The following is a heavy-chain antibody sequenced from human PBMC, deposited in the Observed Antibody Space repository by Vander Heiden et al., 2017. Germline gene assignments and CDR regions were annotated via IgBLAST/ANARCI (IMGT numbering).Heavy chain of an antibody. CDR1: GSSISSGGHY. CDR2: NYYSGST. D-gene: IGHD2-15*01. CDR3: ARDNGSGTKGDAFDI. Sequence: QVPLQESGPGLVKPSPTLSLTCTVSGSSISSGGHYWSWIRQHPGKGLEWIGYNYYSGSTYYNPSLKSRVTISVDTSKNQFSLKLSSVTAADTAVYYCARDNGSGTKGDAFDIWGQGTMVTVSS. J-gene: IGHJ3*02. V-gene: IGHV4-31*03.